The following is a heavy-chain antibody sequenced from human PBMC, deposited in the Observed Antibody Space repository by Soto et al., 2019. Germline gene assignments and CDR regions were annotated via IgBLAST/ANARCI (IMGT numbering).Heavy chain of an antibody. Sequence: GGSLRLSCVTSGFTFSSYGMHWVRQAPGKGLEWLAIIRYDGSNKYYGDSVKGRFTISGDNSNNTLYLEMNNLRAEDTAVYYCARDRTFYGSGSKGMDFWGQGTTVTVSS. D-gene: IGHD3-10*01. J-gene: IGHJ6*02. CDR1: GFTFSSYG. V-gene: IGHV3-30*02. CDR3: ARDRTFYGSGSKGMDF. CDR2: IRYDGSNK.